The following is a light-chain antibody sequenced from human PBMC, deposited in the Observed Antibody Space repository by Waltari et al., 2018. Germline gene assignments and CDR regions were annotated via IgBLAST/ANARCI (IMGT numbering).Light chain of an antibody. CDR2: AAS. CDR1: QGISNF. Sequence: DIQMTQSPSSLSASVGDRVTITCRASQGISNFLAWYQQRPGKVPELLINAASTLQSGVPSRFSGSGSGTDFTLTISSLQPEDVATYYCQQYDSAPFTFGPGTKVDIK. J-gene: IGKJ3*01. CDR3: QQYDSAPFT. V-gene: IGKV1-27*01.